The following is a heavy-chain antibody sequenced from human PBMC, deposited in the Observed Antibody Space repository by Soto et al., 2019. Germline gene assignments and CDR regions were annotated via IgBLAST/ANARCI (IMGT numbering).Heavy chain of an antibody. Sequence: GASVKVSCKASGYTFTGYYMHWVRQAPGQGLEWMGWINPNSGGTNYAQKFQGWVTMTRDTSISTAYMELSRLRSDDTAVYYCARSLSRHSSGWYAASNHYGLDVRGQGSSVTVSS. D-gene: IGHD6-19*01. V-gene: IGHV1-2*04. CDR2: INPNSGGT. J-gene: IGHJ6*02. CDR3: ARSLSRHSSGWYAASNHYGLDV. CDR1: GYTFTGYY.